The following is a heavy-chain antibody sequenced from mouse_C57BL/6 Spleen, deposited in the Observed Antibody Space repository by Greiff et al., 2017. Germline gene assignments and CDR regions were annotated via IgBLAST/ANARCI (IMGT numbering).Heavy chain of an antibody. CDR2: ISYSGST. CDR3: AMGYYGRGGFAY. D-gene: IGHD1-1*01. V-gene: IGHV3-1*01. J-gene: IGHJ3*01. CDR1: GYSITSGYD. Sequence: EVKLKESGPGMVKPSQSLSLTCTVTGYSITSGYDWHWIRHFPGNKLEWMGYISYSGSTNYNPSLKSRISITHDTSKNHFFLKLNSVTTEDTATYYCAMGYYGRGGFAYWGQGTLVTVSA.